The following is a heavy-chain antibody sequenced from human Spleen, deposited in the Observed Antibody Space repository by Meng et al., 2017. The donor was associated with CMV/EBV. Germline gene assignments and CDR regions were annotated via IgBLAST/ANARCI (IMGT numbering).Heavy chain of an antibody. CDR1: GGSFSGYD. J-gene: IGHJ5*02. Sequence: GSLRLSCAVYGGSFSGYDWSWIRQPPGKGLEWIGEINHSGSTNYNPSLKSRVTISVDTSKNQFSLKLSTVTAADTAVYYCARGQRRERAARPSLAEGPWGQGTLVTVSS. CDR3: ARGQRRERAARPSLAEGP. D-gene: IGHD6-6*01. V-gene: IGHV4-34*01. CDR2: INHSGST.